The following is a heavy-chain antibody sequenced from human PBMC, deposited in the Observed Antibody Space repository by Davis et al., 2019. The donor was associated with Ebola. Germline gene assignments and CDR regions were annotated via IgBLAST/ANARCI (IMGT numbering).Heavy chain of an antibody. Sequence: MPSETLSLTCAVYGVSFSGYYWNWIRQPPGKGLEWVGEINHSGRTNYNPSLKSRVTMSVDTSKNQFSLRVRSVTPADTAVYYCARGGGYGGYGMDVWGQGTTVTVSS. CDR2: INHSGRT. CDR1: GVSFSGYY. J-gene: IGHJ6*02. CDR3: ARGGGYGGYGMDV. V-gene: IGHV4-34*01. D-gene: IGHD6-25*01.